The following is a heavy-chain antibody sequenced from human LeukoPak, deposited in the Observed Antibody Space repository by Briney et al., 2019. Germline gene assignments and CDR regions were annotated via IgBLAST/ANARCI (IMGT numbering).Heavy chain of an antibody. V-gene: IGHV4-30-4*01. CDR2: IYYSGGT. J-gene: IGHJ5*02. Sequence: SETLSLTCTVSGGSISSGDYYWSWIRQPPGKGLEWIGYIYYSGGTYYNPSLKSRVTISVDTSKNQFSLKLSSVTAADTAVYYCAGLNDDILTGYFNWFDPWGQGTLVTVSS. CDR1: GGSISSGDYY. CDR3: AGLNDDILTGYFNWFDP. D-gene: IGHD3-9*01.